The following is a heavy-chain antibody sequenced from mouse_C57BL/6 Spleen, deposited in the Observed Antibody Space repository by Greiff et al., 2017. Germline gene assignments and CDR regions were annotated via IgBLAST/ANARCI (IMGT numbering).Heavy chain of an antibody. V-gene: IGHV14-1*01. J-gene: IGHJ1*03. CDR3: TRITTVVATDWYFDV. CDR1: GFNIQDYY. D-gene: IGHD1-1*01. CDR2: IDPEDGDT. Sequence: VQLQQSGAELVRPGASVKLSCTASGFNIQDYYMHWVKQRPEQGLEWIGRIDPEDGDTEYAPKFQGKATMTADTSSNTAYLQLSSLTSEDTAVYYCTRITTVVATDWYFDVWGTGTTVTVSS.